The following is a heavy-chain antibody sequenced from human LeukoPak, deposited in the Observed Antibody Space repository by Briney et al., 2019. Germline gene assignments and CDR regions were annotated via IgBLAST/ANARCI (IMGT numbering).Heavy chain of an antibody. J-gene: IGHJ6*03. Sequence: SVKVSCKACGGTFSYYAISWVRQAPGQGLEWMGRIIPIFGTANYAQKFQGRVTITTDESTSTAYMELSSLRSEDTAVYYCARSDYSTSSHMDVWGKGTTVTVSS. V-gene: IGHV1-69*05. CDR2: IIPIFGTA. CDR3: ARSDYSTSSHMDV. CDR1: GGTFSYYA. D-gene: IGHD6-6*01.